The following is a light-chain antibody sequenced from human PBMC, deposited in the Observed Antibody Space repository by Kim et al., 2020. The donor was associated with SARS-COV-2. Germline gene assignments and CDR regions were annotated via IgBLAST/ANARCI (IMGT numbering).Light chain of an antibody. J-gene: IGLJ7*01. CDR2: QDS. CDR3: RAWDSSTGV. Sequence: VSPGQTARITCSGDKLGDKYACWYQQKPGQSPVLVIYQDSKRPSGIPERFSGSNSGNTATLTISGTQAMDEADYYCRAWDSSTGVFGGGTQLTVL. V-gene: IGLV3-1*01. CDR1: KLGDKY.